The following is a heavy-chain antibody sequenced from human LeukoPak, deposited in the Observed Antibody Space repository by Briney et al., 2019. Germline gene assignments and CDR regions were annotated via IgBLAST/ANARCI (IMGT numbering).Heavy chain of an antibody. CDR2: ISSDGYTK. J-gene: IGHJ4*02. D-gene: IGHD6-13*01. V-gene: IGHV3-30*18. CDR1: GFTFSSHG. CDR3: AKDILAAGLFFDY. Sequence: GGSLRLSCAASGFTFSSHGMHWVRQAPGKGLEWMVVISSDGYTKYYADSVKGRFTISRDNARNSLYLQMNGLRAEDTAVYYCAKDILAAGLFFDYWGLGTLVTVSS.